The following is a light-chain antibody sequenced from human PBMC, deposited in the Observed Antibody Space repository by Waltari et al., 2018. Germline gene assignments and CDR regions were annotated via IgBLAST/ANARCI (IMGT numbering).Light chain of an antibody. CDR2: TAS. CDR1: EKITSSY. Sequence: VVLTQSPGTLSLSPGESATLSCRASEKITSSYIAWYQHKPGQAPRRLIYTASYRATGVPDRFSGSGSGTDFFLTISRLEPEDFAVYYCQYYNSAPRTFGQGTKVEIK. V-gene: IGKV3-20*01. CDR3: QYYNSAPRT. J-gene: IGKJ1*01.